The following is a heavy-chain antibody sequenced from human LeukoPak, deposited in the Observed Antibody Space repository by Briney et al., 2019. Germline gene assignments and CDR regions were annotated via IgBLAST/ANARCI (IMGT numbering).Heavy chain of an antibody. J-gene: IGHJ4*02. V-gene: IGHV3-30-3*01. CDR2: ISYDGSNK. D-gene: IGHD5-12*01. CDR3: ARDVRSGYGIDY. Sequence: GGSLRLPCAASGFTFSSYAMHWVRQAPGKGLEWVAVISYDGSNKYYADSVKGRFTISRDNSKNTLYLQMNSLRAEDTAVYYCARDVRSGYGIDYWGQGTLVTVSS. CDR1: GFTFSSYA.